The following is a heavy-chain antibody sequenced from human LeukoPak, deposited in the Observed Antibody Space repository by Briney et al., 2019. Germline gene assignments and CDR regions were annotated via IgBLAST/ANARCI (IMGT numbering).Heavy chain of an antibody. J-gene: IGHJ4*02. CDR3: AKRGSKEFDY. V-gene: IGHV3-23*01. Sequence: AGGSLRLSCAASGFTFSSCAMSWVRQAPGKGLEWVSALSGSGGFTYYADSVKGRFTISRDNSKNTLFLQMNSLRAEDTAVYYCAKRGSKEFDYWGQGTLVTVSS. D-gene: IGHD4-11*01. CDR2: LSGSGGFT. CDR1: GFTFSSCA.